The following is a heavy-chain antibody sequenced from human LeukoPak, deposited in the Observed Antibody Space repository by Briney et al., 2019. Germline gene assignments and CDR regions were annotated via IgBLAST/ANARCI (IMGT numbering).Heavy chain of an antibody. Sequence: PGGSLRLSCAASGFTFSSYGMHWVRQAPGKGLEWVAVIWYDGSNKYYADSVKGRFTISRDNSKNTLYLQMNSLRAEDTAVYYCARDYYDSSGYYYPFDYWGQGTLVTVSS. CDR2: IWYDGSNK. D-gene: IGHD3-22*01. J-gene: IGHJ4*02. CDR1: GFTFSSYG. V-gene: IGHV3-33*01. CDR3: ARDYYDSSGYYYPFDY.